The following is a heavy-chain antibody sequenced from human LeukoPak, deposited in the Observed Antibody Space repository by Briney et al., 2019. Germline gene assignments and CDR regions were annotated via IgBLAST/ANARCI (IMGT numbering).Heavy chain of an antibody. CDR1: GGFFSGYY. CDR2: INHSGST. CDR3: ARGAPLGFDY. Sequence: SETLSLTCAVYGGFFSGYYWSWIRQPPGKGLEWIGEINHSGSTNYNPSLKSRVTISVDTSKNQFSLKLSSVTAADTAVYYCARGAPLGFDYWGQGTLVTVSS. J-gene: IGHJ4*02. V-gene: IGHV4-34*01.